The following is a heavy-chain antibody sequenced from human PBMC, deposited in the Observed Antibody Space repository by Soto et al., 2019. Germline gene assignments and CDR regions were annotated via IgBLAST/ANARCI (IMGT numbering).Heavy chain of an antibody. CDR1: GGSISSSSYY. CDR3: ARAYSSLLGMDV. Sequence: QLQLQESGPGLVKPSETLSLTCTVSGGSISSSSYYWGWIRQPPGKGLVWIGSIYYSGSTYYNPSLKSRVTISVDTSKNQFSLKLSSVTAADTAVYYCARAYSSLLGMDVWGQGTTVTVSS. D-gene: IGHD6-6*01. CDR2: IYYSGST. J-gene: IGHJ6*02. V-gene: IGHV4-39*01.